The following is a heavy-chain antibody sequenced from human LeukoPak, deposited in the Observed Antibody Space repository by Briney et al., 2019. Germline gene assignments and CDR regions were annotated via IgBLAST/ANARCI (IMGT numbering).Heavy chain of an antibody. CDR1: GFTFSGSA. CDR3: TSDSSGYYYVNY. D-gene: IGHD3-22*01. Sequence: GGSLRLSCAASGFTFSGSAMHWVRQASGKGLEWVGRIRSKANSYATAYAASVKGRFTISRDDSKNTAYLQMNSLKTEDTAVYHCTSDSSGYYYVNYWGQGTLVTVSS. CDR2: IRSKANSYAT. V-gene: IGHV3-73*01. J-gene: IGHJ4*02.